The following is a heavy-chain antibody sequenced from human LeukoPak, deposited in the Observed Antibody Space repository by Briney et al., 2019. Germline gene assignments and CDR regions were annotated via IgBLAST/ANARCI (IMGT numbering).Heavy chain of an antibody. CDR2: IYYSGST. J-gene: IGHJ3*02. CDR1: GGSISSGDYY. D-gene: IGHD2-2*01. V-gene: IGHV4-30-4*08. CDR3: ASTSARSDMPLAFDT. Sequence: PSETLSLTCTVSGGSISSGDYYWSWIRQPPGKGLEWIGYIYYSGSTYYNPSLKSRVTISVDTSKNQFSLKLSSVTAADTAVYYCASTSARSDMPLAFDTWGQGTMVTVSS.